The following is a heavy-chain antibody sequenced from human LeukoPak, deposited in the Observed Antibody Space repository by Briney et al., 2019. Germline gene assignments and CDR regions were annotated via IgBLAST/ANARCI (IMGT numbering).Heavy chain of an antibody. CDR1: GYTLTELS. J-gene: IGHJ4*02. CDR2: FDPEDGET. Sequence: ASVKVSCKVSGYTLTELSMHWVRQAPGKGLEWMGGFDPEDGETIYAQKFQGRVTMTEDTSTDTAYMELSSLRSEDTAVYYCATTTRLGYCTNGVCRSLDYWGQGTLVTVSS. D-gene: IGHD2-8*01. CDR3: ATTTRLGYCTNGVCRSLDY. V-gene: IGHV1-24*01.